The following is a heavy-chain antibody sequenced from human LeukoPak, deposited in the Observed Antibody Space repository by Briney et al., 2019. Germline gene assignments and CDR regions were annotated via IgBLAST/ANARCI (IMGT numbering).Heavy chain of an antibody. CDR3: ARRVPRGFQYNWNPGYNWFDP. V-gene: IGHV4-39*01. Sequence: SETLSLTCTVSGGSISSSSYYWGWIRQPPGKGLEWIGSIYYSGSTYYNPSLKSRVTISVDTSKNQFSLKLSSVTAADTAVYYCARRVPRGFQYNWNPGYNWFDPWGQGTLVTVSS. J-gene: IGHJ5*02. D-gene: IGHD1-20*01. CDR2: IYYSGST. CDR1: GGSISSSSYY.